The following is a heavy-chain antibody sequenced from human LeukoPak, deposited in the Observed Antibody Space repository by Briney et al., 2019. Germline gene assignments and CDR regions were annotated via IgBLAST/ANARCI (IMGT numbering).Heavy chain of an antibody. V-gene: IGHV4-34*01. J-gene: IGHJ4*02. CDR3: ARGVTAVASDY. CDR1: GASFSGFY. D-gene: IGHD4-23*01. Sequence: PSETLSLTCAVYGASFSGFYWSWIRHPPGKGLEWIGEINHNGITNYNPSLKSRLTISVDTSKNQFSLKLSSVTAADTAVYYCARGVTAVASDYWGQGTMVTVSS. CDR2: INHNGIT.